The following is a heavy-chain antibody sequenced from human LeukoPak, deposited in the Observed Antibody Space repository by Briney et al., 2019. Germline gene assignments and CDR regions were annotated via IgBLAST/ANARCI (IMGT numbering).Heavy chain of an antibody. V-gene: IGHV1-69*04. CDR2: IIPILGIA. CDR1: GGTFSSYA. CDR3: ARGTPGYSYGYSD. D-gene: IGHD5-18*01. Sequence: SVKVSCKASGGTFSSYAISWVRQAPGQGLEWMGRIIPILGIANYAQKFQGRVTITADKSMSTAYMELSSLRSEDTAVYYCARGTPGYSYGYSDWGQGTLVTVSS. J-gene: IGHJ4*02.